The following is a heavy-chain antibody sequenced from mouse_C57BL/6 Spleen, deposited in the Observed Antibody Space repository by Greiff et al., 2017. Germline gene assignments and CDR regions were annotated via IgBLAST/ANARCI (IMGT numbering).Heavy chain of an antibody. V-gene: IGHV1-39*01. J-gene: IGHJ3*01. Sequence: EVQLQQSGPELVKPGASVKISCKASGYSFTDYNMNWVKQSNGKSLEWIGVLNPNYGTTSYNQKFKGKATLTVYQSSSTANMQLNSLTSEDSAVYYYSRSRDCYDRFAYWGQGTLVTVSA. CDR3: SRSRDCYDRFAY. CDR2: LNPNYGTT. D-gene: IGHD2-12*01. CDR1: GYSFTDYN.